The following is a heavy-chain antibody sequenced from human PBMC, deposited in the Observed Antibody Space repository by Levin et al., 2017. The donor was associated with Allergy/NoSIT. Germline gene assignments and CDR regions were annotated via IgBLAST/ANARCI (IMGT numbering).Heavy chain of an antibody. Sequence: SETLSLTCAVYGGSFSGYYWSWIRQPPGKGLEWIGEINHSGSTNYNPSLKSRVTISVDTSKNQFSLKLSSVTAADTAVYYSARATGLHSGYDYWGQGTLVTVSS. V-gene: IGHV4-34*01. J-gene: IGHJ4*02. CDR3: ARATGLHSGYDY. D-gene: IGHD5-12*01. CDR2: INHSGST. CDR1: GGSFSGYY.